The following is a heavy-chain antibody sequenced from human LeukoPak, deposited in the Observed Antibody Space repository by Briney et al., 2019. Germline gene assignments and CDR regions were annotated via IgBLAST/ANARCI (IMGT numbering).Heavy chain of an antibody. J-gene: IGHJ5*02. D-gene: IGHD3-10*01. Sequence: GGSLRLSCAASGFTFSDYYMSWIRQAPGKGLEWVSYISSSGSTIYYADSVKGRFTISRDNAKNSLYLQMNSLRAEDTAVYYCARDDPPRVRGVTDWGNWFDPWGQGTLVTVSS. CDR2: ISSSGSTI. CDR1: GFTFSDYY. V-gene: IGHV3-11*01. CDR3: ARDDPPRVRGVTDWGNWFDP.